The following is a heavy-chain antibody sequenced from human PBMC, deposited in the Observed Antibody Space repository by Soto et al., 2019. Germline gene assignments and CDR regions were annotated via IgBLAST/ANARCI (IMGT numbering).Heavy chain of an antibody. CDR3: ARVVILVPTASTHYYYHMDV. CDR2: IIPIVGTG. D-gene: IGHD2-2*01. V-gene: IGHV1-69*01. CDR1: GGTFSNYA. Sequence: QVQLVQSGAEVRKPGSSVTVSCKASGGTFSNYAVSWVRQAPGQGLEWMGGIIPIVGTGSYAQKFQGRVTITADEPTTTAYMELSSLRFEDTAVYYCARVVILVPTASTHYYYHMDVWGPGTTVTVSS. J-gene: IGHJ6*02.